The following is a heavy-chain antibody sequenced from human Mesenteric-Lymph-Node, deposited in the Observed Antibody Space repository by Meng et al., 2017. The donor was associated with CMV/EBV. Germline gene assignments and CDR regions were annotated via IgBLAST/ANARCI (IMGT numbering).Heavy chain of an antibody. CDR3: ARPHYYGSGSSPWFDP. D-gene: IGHD3-10*01. CDR1: GGSISSSSFY. V-gene: IGHV4-39*01. CDR2: IYYSGST. Sequence: QLQLQESGLGLVKPSETLSLSCTVSGGSISSSSFYWGWIRQPPWKGLELIGSIYYSGSTYYNPSLKSRVTISVDTSKNQFSLKLSSVTTADTAVYYCARPHYYGSGSSPWFDPWRQGTLVTVSS. J-gene: IGHJ5*02.